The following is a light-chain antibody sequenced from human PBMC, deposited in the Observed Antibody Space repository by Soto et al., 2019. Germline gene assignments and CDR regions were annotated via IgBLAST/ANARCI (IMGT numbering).Light chain of an antibody. CDR1: QSVSSSY. CDR2: GAS. CDR3: QPYGSSPPWT. V-gene: IGKV3-20*01. J-gene: IGKJ1*01. Sequence: EIVLTQSPGTLSLSPGERATLSCRASQSVSSSYLAGYQQKPGQAPRLLIYGASSRATGIPDRFSGSGSGTDFTLTISRLEPEDFAVYYCQPYGSSPPWTFGQGTKVEIK.